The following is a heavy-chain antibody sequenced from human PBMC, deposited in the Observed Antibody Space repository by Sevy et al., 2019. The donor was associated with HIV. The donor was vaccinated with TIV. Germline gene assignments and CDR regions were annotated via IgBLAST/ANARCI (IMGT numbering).Heavy chain of an antibody. D-gene: IGHD3-10*01. V-gene: IGHV3-21*01. J-gene: IGHJ3*02. CDR3: ARVLITEKWFGERGGAFDI. Sequence: GGSLRLSCAASGFTFSSYSMNWVRQAPGKGLEWVSSISSSSSYIYYADSVKGRFTISRDNAKNSLYLQMNRLRAEDTAVYYCARVLITEKWFGERGGAFDIWGQGTMVTVSS. CDR1: GFTFSSYS. CDR2: ISSSSSYI.